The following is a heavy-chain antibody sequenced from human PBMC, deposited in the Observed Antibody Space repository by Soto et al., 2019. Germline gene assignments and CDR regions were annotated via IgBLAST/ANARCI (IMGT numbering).Heavy chain of an antibody. CDR1: GGSIDGRN. D-gene: IGHD3-10*01. CDR3: VRQGIGNLHGLVDV. CDR2: VYYDGGS. V-gene: IGHV4-59*08. J-gene: IGHJ6*02. Sequence: QVQLQESGPGLVKPSETLSLTCTVSGGSIDGRNCAWIRQPPGKGLEWLGYVYYDGGSSYNPSVKSRLTLSKGTAKSQFSLQLRSVTAADTAVYYCVRQGIGNLHGLVDVWGRGTTVTVSS.